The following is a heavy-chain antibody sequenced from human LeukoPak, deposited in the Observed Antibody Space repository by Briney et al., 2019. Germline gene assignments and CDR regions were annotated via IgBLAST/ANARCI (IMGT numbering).Heavy chain of an antibody. Sequence: PSETLSLTCAVYGGSFSDYYWTWIRQPPGKGLEWIGEINHSGSTNYNPSLKSRVTISPDASRNQFSLRLSSVTAADTAVYYCARQDYGEVNWGQGTLVIVSS. D-gene: IGHD4-17*01. J-gene: IGHJ4*02. CDR3: ARQDYGEVN. CDR1: GGSFSDYY. V-gene: IGHV4-34*01. CDR2: INHSGST.